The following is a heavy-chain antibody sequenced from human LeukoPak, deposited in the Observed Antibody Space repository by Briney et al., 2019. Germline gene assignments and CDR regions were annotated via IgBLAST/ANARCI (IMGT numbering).Heavy chain of an antibody. CDR1: GGSFSGCY. CDR2: INHSGST. V-gene: IGHV4-34*01. J-gene: IGHJ3*02. Sequence: PSETLSLTCTVYGGSFSGCYWSWIRQPPGKGLEWIGEINHSGSTNYNPSLKSRVTISVDTSKNQFSLKLSSVTAADTAVYYCASSDGGDYAFDIWGQGTMVTVSS. D-gene: IGHD2-21*02. CDR3: ASSDGGDYAFDI.